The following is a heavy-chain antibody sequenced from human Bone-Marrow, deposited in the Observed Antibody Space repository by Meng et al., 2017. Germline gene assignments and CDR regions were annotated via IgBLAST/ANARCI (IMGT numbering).Heavy chain of an antibody. CDR1: GGSITSGGYY. CDR3: AREKLPPAALNDAFDI. D-gene: IGHD1-7*01. V-gene: IGHV4-31*03. Sequence: SETLSLTCTVSGGSITSGGYYWSWIRQHPGKGLEWIGYIYYSGSTYHNPSLKSRVTISVDTSKNQFSLKLSSVTAADTAVYYCAREKLPPAALNDAFDIWGQGTMVTVSS. J-gene: IGHJ3*02. CDR2: IYYSGST.